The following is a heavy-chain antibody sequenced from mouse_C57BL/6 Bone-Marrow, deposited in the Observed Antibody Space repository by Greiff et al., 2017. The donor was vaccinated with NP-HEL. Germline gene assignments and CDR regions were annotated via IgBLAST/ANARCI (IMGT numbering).Heavy chain of an antibody. D-gene: IGHD1-1*01. CDR3: ARDGDGSKDWYFDV. J-gene: IGHJ1*03. CDR2: INYDGSST. V-gene: IGHV5-16*01. CDR1: GFTFSDYY. Sequence: DVKLVESEGGLVQPGSSMKLSCTASGFTFSDYYMAWVRQVPEKGLEWVANINYDGSSTYYLDSLKSRFIISRDNAKNILYLQMSSLKSEDTATYYCARDGDGSKDWYFDVWGTGTTVTVSS.